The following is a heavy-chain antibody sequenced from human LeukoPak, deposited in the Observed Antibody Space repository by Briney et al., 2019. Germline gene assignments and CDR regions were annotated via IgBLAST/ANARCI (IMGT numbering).Heavy chain of an antibody. CDR1: GGSISSSSYY. D-gene: IGHD6-19*01. CDR3: ARHGYSSDTLDY. V-gene: IGHV4-39*01. CDR2: IYYSGST. J-gene: IGHJ4*02. Sequence: PSETLSLTCTVSGGSISSSSYYWGWIRQPPGKGLEWIGSIYYSGSTYYNPSLKSRVTISVDTSKNQFSLKLSSVTAADTAVYYCARHGYSSDTLDYWGQGTLVTVSS.